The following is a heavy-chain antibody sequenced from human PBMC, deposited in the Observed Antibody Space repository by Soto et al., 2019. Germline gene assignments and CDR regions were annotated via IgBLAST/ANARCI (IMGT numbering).Heavy chain of an antibody. CDR1: GYTFASDG. Sequence: QVQLVQSGAEVKKPGASVKVSCKASGYTFASDGISWVRQAPGQGLEWMGWISAYNGNTNYAQKLQGRVTMTTDTSTSTAYMELRSLRSDDTDVYYCARAGSYYPDRHGNDYWGQGTLVTVSS. D-gene: IGHD1-26*01. CDR3: ARAGSYYPDRHGNDY. J-gene: IGHJ4*02. V-gene: IGHV1-18*01. CDR2: ISAYNGNT.